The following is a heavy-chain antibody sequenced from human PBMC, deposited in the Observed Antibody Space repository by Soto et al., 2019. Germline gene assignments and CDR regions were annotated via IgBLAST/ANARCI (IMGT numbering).Heavy chain of an antibody. J-gene: IGHJ4*02. CDR3: ARGTDYYDSSGYGYYFDY. V-gene: IGHV4-34*01. Sequence: PSETLSLTCAVYGGSFSCYYWIWIRQPPGKGLEWIGEINHSGSTNYNPSLKSRVTISVDTSKNQFSLKLSSVTAADTAVYYCARGTDYYDSSGYGYYFDYWGQGTLVTVPQ. D-gene: IGHD3-22*01. CDR1: GGSFSCYY. CDR2: INHSGST.